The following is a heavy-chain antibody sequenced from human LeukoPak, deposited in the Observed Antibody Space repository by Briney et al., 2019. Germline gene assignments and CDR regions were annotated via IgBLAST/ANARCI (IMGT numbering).Heavy chain of an antibody. CDR3: ARDGPPYNWNYSTRAFDI. D-gene: IGHD1-7*01. V-gene: IGHV1-8*01. J-gene: IGHJ3*02. CDR2: MNPNSGNT. CDR1: GYTFTSYD. Sequence: ASVKVSCKASGYTFTSYDINWVRQATGQGLEWMGWMNPNSGNTGYAQKFQGRVTMTRNTSISTAYMELSSLRSEDTAVYYCARDGPPYNWNYSTRAFDIWGQGTMVTVSS.